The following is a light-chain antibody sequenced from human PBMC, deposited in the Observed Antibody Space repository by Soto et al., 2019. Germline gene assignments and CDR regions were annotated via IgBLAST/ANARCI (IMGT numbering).Light chain of an antibody. CDR2: EVF. CDR3: MQSIQPLLN. V-gene: IGKV2D-29*01. Sequence: AMTQTTLSLYVTPGQPASISCKSSQSLLHTDAKTYLYWYLRKPGQPPQLLIYEVFNRFSGGQDRVSCSVSGKDFTWKISRVESQYVGTYYCMQSIQPLLNFGGGPKLEI. CDR1: QSLLHTDAKTY. J-gene: IGKJ4*01.